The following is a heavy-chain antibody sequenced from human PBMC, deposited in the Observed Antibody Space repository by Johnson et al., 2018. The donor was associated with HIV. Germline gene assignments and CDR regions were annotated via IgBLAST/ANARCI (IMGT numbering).Heavy chain of an antibody. J-gene: IGHJ3*02. CDR1: GFTFDDYA. D-gene: IGHD6-19*01. CDR3: ARGKDMAGTGAFDI. V-gene: IGHV3-48*03. Sequence: MLLVESGGGLVQPGRSLRLSCAASGFTFDDYAMHWVRQAPGKGLEWVSYISSSGSTIYYADSVKGRFTISRDNSKTTLYLQMNSLRAGDTAVYFCARGKDMAGTGAFDIWGQGTMVTVSS. CDR2: ISSSGSTI.